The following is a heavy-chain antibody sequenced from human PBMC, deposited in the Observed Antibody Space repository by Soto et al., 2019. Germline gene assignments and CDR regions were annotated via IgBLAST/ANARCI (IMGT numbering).Heavy chain of an antibody. V-gene: IGHV4-30-4*01. J-gene: IGHJ4*02. D-gene: IGHD3-10*01. CDR2: MYYSGST. Sequence: QVQLQESGPGLVKPSQTLSLTCTVSGVSISSGDYYWSWIRQPPGKGLEWIGYMYYSGSTYYNASLKSRVSISVDTSKNQFSLKLSSVTAADTAVYYCASPMVRGVSFDYWGQGTPVTVSS. CDR3: ASPMVRGVSFDY. CDR1: GVSISSGDYY.